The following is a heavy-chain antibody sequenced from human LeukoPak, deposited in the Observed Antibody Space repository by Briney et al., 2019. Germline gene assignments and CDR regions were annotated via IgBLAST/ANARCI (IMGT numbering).Heavy chain of an antibody. Sequence: RASETLSLTCTVSGGSISSTSYYWGWTRQPPGKGLEWIGSIYYSGSTYYNPSLRSRVTISVDTSKNQFSLKLSSVTAADTAVYYCARGRRRPVRGVIRNYYFDYWGQGTLVAVSS. CDR3: ARGRRRPVRGVIRNYYFDY. D-gene: IGHD3-10*01. CDR1: GGSISSTSYY. CDR2: IYYSGST. V-gene: IGHV4-39*07. J-gene: IGHJ4*02.